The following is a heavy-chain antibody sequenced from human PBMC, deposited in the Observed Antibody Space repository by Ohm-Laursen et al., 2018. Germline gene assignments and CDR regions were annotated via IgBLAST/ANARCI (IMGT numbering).Heavy chain of an antibody. Sequence: SVKVSCKASGGTFSSYAIRWVRQAPGQGLEWMGGIIPIFGTANYAQKFQGRVTITADKSTSTAYMELSSLRSEDTAVYYCARYDSSGYYVPGASRYYYGMDVWGQGTTVTVSS. D-gene: IGHD3-22*01. CDR2: IIPIFGTA. J-gene: IGHJ6*02. V-gene: IGHV1-69*06. CDR3: ARYDSSGYYVPGASRYYYGMDV. CDR1: GGTFSSYA.